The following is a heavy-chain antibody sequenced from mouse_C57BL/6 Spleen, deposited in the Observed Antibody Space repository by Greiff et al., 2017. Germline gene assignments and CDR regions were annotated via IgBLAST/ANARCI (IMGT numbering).Heavy chain of an antibody. D-gene: IGHD4-1*01. CDR2: IYPGSGST. V-gene: IGHV1-55*01. CDR3: ARGGDNSDWFAY. CDR1: GYTFTSYW. Sequence: QVQLQQPGAELVKPGASVKMSCKASGYTFTSYWITWVKQRPGQGLEWIGDIYPGSGSTNYNEKFKSKATLTVDTSSSTAYMQLSSLTSEDSAVYYCARGGDNSDWFAYWGQGTLVTVSA. J-gene: IGHJ3*01.